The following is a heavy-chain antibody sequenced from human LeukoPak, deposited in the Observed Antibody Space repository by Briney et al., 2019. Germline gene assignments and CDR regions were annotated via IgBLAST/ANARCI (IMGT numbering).Heavy chain of an antibody. V-gene: IGHV3-23*01. Sequence: GGSLRLSYAASGFTFSTYDMTWVRQAPGKGVEWVSSISGSGGSPYYAASVKCRFTTSRDNSKNTLYLQMKGLRAGGTAGHSLAKDVAAVPGNKYFAYWGHGTLVTVSS. D-gene: IGHD6-19*01. J-gene: IGHJ4*01. CDR2: ISGSGGSP. CDR1: GFTFSTYD. CDR3: AKDVAAVPGNKYFAY.